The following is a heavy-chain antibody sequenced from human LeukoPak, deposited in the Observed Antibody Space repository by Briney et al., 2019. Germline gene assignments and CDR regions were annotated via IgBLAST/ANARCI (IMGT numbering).Heavy chain of an antibody. V-gene: IGHV3-74*01. CDR2: INSDGSST. D-gene: IGHD1-26*01. CDR1: GFTFSSYW. J-gene: IGHJ4*02. Sequence: GGSLRLSCSASGFTFSSYWMHWVRQAPGKGLVWVSRINSDGSSTSYADSVKGRFTISRDNAKNTLYLQMNSLRAEDTAVYYCARDYRSGGGATKGFDYWGQGTLVTVSS. CDR3: ARDYRSGGGATKGFDY.